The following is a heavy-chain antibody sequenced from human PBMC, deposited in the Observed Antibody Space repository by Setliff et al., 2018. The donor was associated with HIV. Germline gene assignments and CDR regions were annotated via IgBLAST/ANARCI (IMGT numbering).Heavy chain of an antibody. V-gene: IGHV4-61*08. CDR3: ARLPND. CDR2: IYDNEKT. J-gene: IGHJ4*02. Sequence: SETLSLTCSVSGGVSGGDMGVHDWSWIRQPPGKGLEWLGYIYDNEKTFYNPYLKSRVTITVDTSKNQISLQLTAVTAEDTALYYCARLPNDWGQGTLGTVSS. CDR1: GGVSGGDMGVHD.